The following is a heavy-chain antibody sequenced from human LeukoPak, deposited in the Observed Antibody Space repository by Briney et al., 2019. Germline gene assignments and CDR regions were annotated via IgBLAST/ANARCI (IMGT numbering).Heavy chain of an antibody. CDR3: ARVGSGGAWFDF. Sequence: SETLSLTCAVYGGSFNGYYWSWIRQPPGKGLEWIAYVYVTGTTNYNPSLKTRATISMDTSKNQLSLTLTSVTAADTAVYHCARVGSGGAWFDFWGQGTLVSVPS. V-gene: IGHV4-59*01. CDR1: GGSFNGYY. D-gene: IGHD6-19*01. CDR2: VYVTGTT. J-gene: IGHJ4*02.